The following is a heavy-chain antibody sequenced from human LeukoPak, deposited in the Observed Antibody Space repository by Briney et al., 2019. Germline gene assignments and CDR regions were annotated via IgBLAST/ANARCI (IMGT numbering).Heavy chain of an antibody. Sequence: GGSLRLSCAASGFTLRSYTMNWVRQAPGKGLEWVSSIGISSNKIYYADSVKGRFIISRDNAKNSVYLQMNSLRAEDTAVYYCARDRGYGGHPSWFDPWGQGTQVTVSS. CDR3: ARDRGYGGHPSWFDP. CDR1: GFTLRSYT. CDR2: IGISSNKI. D-gene: IGHD5-12*01. J-gene: IGHJ5*02. V-gene: IGHV3-21*01.